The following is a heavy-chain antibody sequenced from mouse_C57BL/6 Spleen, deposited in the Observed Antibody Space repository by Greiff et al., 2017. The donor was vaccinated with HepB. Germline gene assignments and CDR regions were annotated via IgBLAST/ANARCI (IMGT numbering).Heavy chain of an antibody. J-gene: IGHJ4*01. CDR3: ARTYAIDY. CDR2: IYPGDGDT. CDR1: GYAFSSSW. V-gene: IGHV1-82*01. Sequence: VQRVESGPELVKPGASVKISCKASGYAFSSSWMNWVKQRPGKGLEWIGRIYPGDGDTNYNGKFKGKATLTADKSSSTAYMQLSSLTSEDSAVYFCARTYAIDYWGQGTSVTVSS.